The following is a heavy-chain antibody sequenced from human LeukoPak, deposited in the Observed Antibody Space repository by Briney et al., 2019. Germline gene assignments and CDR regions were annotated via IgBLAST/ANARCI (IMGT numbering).Heavy chain of an antibody. D-gene: IGHD3-3*01. J-gene: IGHJ4*02. CDR1: GGSISSYY. V-gene: IGHV4-59*01. CDR3: ARVEQRFLEWFYFDY. CDR2: IYYSGST. Sequence: SETLSLTCTVSGGSISSYYWSWIRQPPGKGLEWIGYIYYSGSTNYNPSLKSRVTISVDTSKNQFSLKLSSVTAADTAVYYCARVEQRFLEWFYFDYWGQGTLVTVSS.